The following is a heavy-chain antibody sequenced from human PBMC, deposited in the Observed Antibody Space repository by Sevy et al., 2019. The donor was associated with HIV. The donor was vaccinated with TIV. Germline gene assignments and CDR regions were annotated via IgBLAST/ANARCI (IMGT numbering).Heavy chain of an antibody. V-gene: IGHV3-48*03. D-gene: IGHD3-9*01. CDR1: EFTLSSHE. CDR3: ARDPPETGPKYSYFMDV. CDR2: ISSGSSTK. Sequence: GGSLRLSCEASEFTLSSHETNWVRQVPGKGLEWVSYISSGSSTKFYTDSVKGRFTISRDNAKNSLYLHMDSLRVEDTAVYYCARDPPETGPKYSYFMDVWGKGTTVTVSS. J-gene: IGHJ6*03.